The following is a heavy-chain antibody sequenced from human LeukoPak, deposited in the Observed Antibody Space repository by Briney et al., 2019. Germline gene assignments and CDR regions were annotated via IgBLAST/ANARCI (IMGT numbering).Heavy chain of an antibody. D-gene: IGHD3-3*01. V-gene: IGHV4-39*01. Sequence: SETLSLTCTVSGGSISSSSYYWGWIRQPPGKGLEWIGSIYYSGSTYYNPSLKSRVTISVDTSKNQFSLKLSSVTAADTAVYYCASYRRSSFGVGRRDSWFDPWGQGTLVTVSS. J-gene: IGHJ5*02. CDR2: IYYSGST. CDR1: GGSISSSSYY. CDR3: ASYRRSSFGVGRRDSWFDP.